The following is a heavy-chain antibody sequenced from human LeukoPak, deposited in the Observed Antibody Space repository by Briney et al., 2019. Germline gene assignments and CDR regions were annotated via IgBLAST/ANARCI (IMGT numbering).Heavy chain of an antibody. V-gene: IGHV1-2*04. J-gene: IGHJ6*02. Sequence: GASVKVSCKASGYTFTGYYMHWVRQAPGQGLEWMGWINPNSGGTNYARKFQGWVTMTRDTSISTAYMELSRLRSDDTAVYYCARDWIEYCSSTSCHPPYYYYYGMDVWGQGTTVTVSS. CDR1: GYTFTGYY. CDR3: ARDWIEYCSSTSCHPPYYYYYGMDV. D-gene: IGHD2-2*01. CDR2: INPNSGGT.